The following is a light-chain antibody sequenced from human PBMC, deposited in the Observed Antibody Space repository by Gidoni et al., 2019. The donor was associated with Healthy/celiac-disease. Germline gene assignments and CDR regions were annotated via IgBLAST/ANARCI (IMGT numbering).Light chain of an antibody. CDR1: QILLPSNGYNY. J-gene: IGKJ1*01. V-gene: IGKV2-28*01. CDR2: LGS. Sequence: DIVMTQSPLSLPVTPGEPASISCRSSQILLPSNGYNYLDWYLQTPGQSPQLLIYLGSNRASGVPDRFSGSGSGTDFTLKISRVEAEDVGVYYCMQALQTPWTFXQXTKVEIK. CDR3: MQALQTPWT.